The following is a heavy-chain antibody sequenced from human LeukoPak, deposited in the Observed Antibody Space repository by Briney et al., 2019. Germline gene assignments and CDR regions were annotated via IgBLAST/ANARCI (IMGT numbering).Heavy chain of an antibody. CDR1: GGSISSGSYY. Sequence: SETLSLTCTVSGGSISSGSYYWSWIRQPAGKGLEWIGRIYTSGSTNYNPSLKSRVTISVDTSKNQFSLKLSSVTAADTAVYYCARDDTAMGSWGQGTLVTVSS. CDR3: ARDDTAMGS. J-gene: IGHJ4*02. CDR2: IYTSGST. D-gene: IGHD5-18*01. V-gene: IGHV4-61*02.